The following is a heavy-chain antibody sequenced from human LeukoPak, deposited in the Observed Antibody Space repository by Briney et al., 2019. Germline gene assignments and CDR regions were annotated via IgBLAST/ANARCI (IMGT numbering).Heavy chain of an antibody. D-gene: IGHD2-15*01. Sequence: GGSLRLSCAASGFTFSSSAMSWVRQAPGKGLEWVSAISGSGGSTYYADSVKGRFTISRDTSKNTLFLQMNNLRAEDTAVYFCAKDLFRWSLDHWGQGNLVTVSS. CDR2: ISGSGGST. CDR3: AKDLFRWSLDH. J-gene: IGHJ4*02. V-gene: IGHV3-23*01. CDR1: GFTFSSSA.